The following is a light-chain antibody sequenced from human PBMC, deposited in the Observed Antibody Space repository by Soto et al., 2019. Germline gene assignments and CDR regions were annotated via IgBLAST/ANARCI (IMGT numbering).Light chain of an antibody. J-gene: IGKJ4*01. CDR2: DAS. V-gene: IGKV1-33*01. CDR1: QDVINY. CDR3: QQYDDLPLT. Sequence: DITLTQSPSSLSASVGDRVSITCQASQDVINYLNWYQQKPGKAPKLLISDASNLETGVPSRFTGSGSGTHFTITSTNLQPEDLATYCCQQYDDLPLTFGGGTHVE.